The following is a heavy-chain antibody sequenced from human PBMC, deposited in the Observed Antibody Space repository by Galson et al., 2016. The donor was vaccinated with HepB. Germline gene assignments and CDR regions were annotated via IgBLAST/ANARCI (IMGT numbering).Heavy chain of an antibody. V-gene: IGHV3-48*02. J-gene: IGHJ4*02. D-gene: IGHD1-26*01. CDR2: ITTSSSTI. CDR3: ARAWQGASNFDF. CDR1: GFTFSTYH. Sequence: SLRLSCAASGFTFSTYHMNWVRQAPGKGLEWISYITTSSSTIHYADSVMGRFTISRDNARNSLYLQMNSLRDEDTAVYYCARAWQGASNFDFWGQGTLVTVSS.